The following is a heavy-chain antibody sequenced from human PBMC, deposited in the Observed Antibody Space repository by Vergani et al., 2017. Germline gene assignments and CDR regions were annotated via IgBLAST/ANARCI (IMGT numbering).Heavy chain of an antibody. CDR3: ARGGYSYGYGFDY. J-gene: IGHJ4*02. D-gene: IGHD5-18*01. Sequence: EVQLVESGGGLVQPGGSLRLSCEASGFTFSSYSMNWVRKAPGKGREWVSYISSSSSNIYYADSVKGRFTIARDNAKNSLYLQRNSLRAEDTAVYYCARGGYSYGYGFDYWGQGTLVTVSS. V-gene: IGHV3-48*04. CDR2: ISSSSSNI. CDR1: GFTFSSYS.